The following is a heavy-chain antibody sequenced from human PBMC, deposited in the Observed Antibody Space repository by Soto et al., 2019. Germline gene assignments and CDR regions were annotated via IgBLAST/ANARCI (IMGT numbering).Heavy chain of an antibody. CDR1: GDSVSSNSAA. Sequence: QTLSLTCAISGDSVSSNSAAWNWIRQSPSRGLEWLGRTYYRSKWYNDYAVSVKSRITINPDTSKNQFSLQLNSVTPDDTAVYYCAAEGYSSSSAAFDICGQGTMVTVSS. CDR2: TYYRSKWYN. V-gene: IGHV6-1*01. J-gene: IGHJ3*02. D-gene: IGHD6-6*01. CDR3: AAEGYSSSSAAFDI.